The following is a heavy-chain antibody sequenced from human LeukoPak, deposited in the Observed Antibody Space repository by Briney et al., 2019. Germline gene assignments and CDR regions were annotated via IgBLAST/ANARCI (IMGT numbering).Heavy chain of an antibody. V-gene: IGHV4-30-4*01. Sequence: PSETLSLTCTVSGGSISSYYWSWIRQPPGKGLEWIGYIYYSGSTYYNPSLKSRVTISVDTSKNQFSLKLSSVTAADTAVYYCARGDEAVSFGYWGQGTLVTVSS. D-gene: IGHD2-15*01. J-gene: IGHJ4*02. CDR1: GGSISSYY. CDR2: IYYSGST. CDR3: ARGDEAVSFGY.